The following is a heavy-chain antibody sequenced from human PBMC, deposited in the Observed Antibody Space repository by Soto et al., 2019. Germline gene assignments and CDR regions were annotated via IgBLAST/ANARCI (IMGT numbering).Heavy chain of an antibody. D-gene: IGHD1-26*01. V-gene: IGHV3-30-3*01. J-gene: IGHJ4*02. CDR3: ARDPTVGARSQYFDY. Sequence: GGSLRLSCAASGFTFSSYAMHWVRQAPGKGLEWVAVISYDGSNKYYADSVKGRFTISRDNSKNTLYLQMNSLRAEDTAVYYCARDPTVGARSQYFDYWGQGTLVTVSS. CDR2: ISYDGSNK. CDR1: GFTFSSYA.